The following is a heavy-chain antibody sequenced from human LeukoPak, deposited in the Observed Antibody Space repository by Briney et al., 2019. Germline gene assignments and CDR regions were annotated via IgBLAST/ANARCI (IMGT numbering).Heavy chain of an antibody. CDR2: ISGSGGST. J-gene: IGHJ4*02. D-gene: IGHD3-22*01. Sequence: PGGSLRLSCAASGYTFSSYAMSWVRQAPGKGLEWVSAISGSGGSTYYADSVKGRFTISRDNSKNTLYLQMNNLRAEDTAVYYCAKAGIVVVITTFYFDYWGQGTLVTVSS. CDR1: GYTFSSYA. CDR3: AKAGIVVVITTFYFDY. V-gene: IGHV3-23*01.